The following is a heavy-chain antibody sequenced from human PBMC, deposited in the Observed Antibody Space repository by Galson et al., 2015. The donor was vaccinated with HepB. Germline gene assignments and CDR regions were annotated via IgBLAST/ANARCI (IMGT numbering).Heavy chain of an antibody. CDR3: ARDSSSGFVDY. CDR2: IYYSGST. Sequence: SVSSGSYYWSWIRQPPGKGLEWIGYIYYSGSTNYNPSLKSRVTISVDTSKNQFSLKLSSVTAADTAVYYCARDSSSGFVDYWGQGTLVTVSS. V-gene: IGHV4-61*01. CDR1: SVSSGSYY. J-gene: IGHJ4*02. D-gene: IGHD6-19*01.